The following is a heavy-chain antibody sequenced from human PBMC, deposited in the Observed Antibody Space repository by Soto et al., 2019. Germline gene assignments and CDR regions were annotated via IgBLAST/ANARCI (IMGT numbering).Heavy chain of an antibody. J-gene: IGHJ3*01. Sequence: PXXTLSLPFSVSGGSTSSYYWNWILQPPGKGLEWSGYVYHSGATNYDASLKSRVTKSVYTSKNEFSLNLSSVVDSDTAVYYCAKLCGGGNAFDAWGQGIKVTVSS. V-gene: IGHV4-59*01. D-gene: IGHD2-21*01. CDR1: GGSTSSYY. CDR3: AKLCGGGNAFDA. CDR2: VYHSGAT.